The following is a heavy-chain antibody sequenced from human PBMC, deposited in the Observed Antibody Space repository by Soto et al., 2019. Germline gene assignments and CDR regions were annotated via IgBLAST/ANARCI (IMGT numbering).Heavy chain of an antibody. CDR1: GFTFSSYA. CDR2: ISYDGSNK. V-gene: IGHV3-30-3*01. CDR3: ASWWFGEIHYFDY. J-gene: IGHJ4*02. D-gene: IGHD3-10*01. Sequence: QVQLVESGGGVVQPGRSLRLSCAASGFTFSSYAMHWVRQAPGKGLEWVAVISYDGSNKYYADSVKGRFTISRDNSKNTLYLQMNSLRAEDTAVYYCASWWFGEIHYFDYWGQGTLVTVSS.